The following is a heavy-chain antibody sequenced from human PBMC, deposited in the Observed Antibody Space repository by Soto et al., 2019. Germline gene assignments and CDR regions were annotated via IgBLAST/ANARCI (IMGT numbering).Heavy chain of an antibody. Sequence: QVQLQESGPGLVKPSQTLSLTCTVSGGSISSGGYYWSWIRQHPGKGLEWIGYIYYSGSTYYNPSLTSRVTISVDTSKNQFSLKLSSVTAADTAVYYCARGGSGGRGLRNNWFDPWGQGTLVTVSS. J-gene: IGHJ5*02. CDR3: ARGGSGGRGLRNNWFDP. CDR1: GGSISSGGYY. CDR2: IYYSGST. D-gene: IGHD4-17*01. V-gene: IGHV4-31*03.